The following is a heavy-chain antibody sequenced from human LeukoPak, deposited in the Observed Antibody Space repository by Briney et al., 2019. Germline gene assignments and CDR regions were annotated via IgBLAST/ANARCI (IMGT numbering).Heavy chain of an antibody. CDR3: ARARGYSYGPADY. D-gene: IGHD5-18*01. V-gene: IGHV3-23*01. CDR1: GFSFSNYA. Sequence: GGSLRLSCAASGFSFSNYAMTWVRQAPGKGLEWVSSITESGGYTYYADSVKGRFTISRDNSKNTLFLQMNSLRVEDTAVYYCARARGYSYGPADYWGQGTLVTVSS. CDR2: ITESGGYT. J-gene: IGHJ4*02.